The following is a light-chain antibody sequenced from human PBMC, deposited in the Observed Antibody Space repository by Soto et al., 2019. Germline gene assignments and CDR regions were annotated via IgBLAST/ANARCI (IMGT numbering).Light chain of an antibody. CDR3: QQYNSYTRT. CDR1: QSISAW. Sequence: DIQMTQSPSTLSASVGERVTITCRASQSISAWLAWYQQKPGKAPKLLIYEASNVESGGPSRFSGSGSGTEFTLTISSLQLDDFATYYCQQYNSYTRTFGQGTRLEIK. J-gene: IGKJ5*01. V-gene: IGKV1-5*01. CDR2: EAS.